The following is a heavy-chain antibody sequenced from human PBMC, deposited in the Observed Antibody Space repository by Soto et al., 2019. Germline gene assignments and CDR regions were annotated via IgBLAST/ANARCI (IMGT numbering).Heavy chain of an antibody. J-gene: IGHJ4*02. Sequence: EVQLLESGGGLVQPGGSLRLSCAASGFTFSSYAMSWVRQAPGKGLEWVSAISGSGGSTYYADSVKGRFTISRDNSKNTLYLQMNSLRAEDTAVYYCAKAPLYYDRSGYYEDEKDYWGQGTLVTVSS. CDR2: ISGSGGST. CDR3: AKAPLYYDRSGYYEDEKDY. V-gene: IGHV3-23*01. CDR1: GFTFSSYA. D-gene: IGHD3-22*01.